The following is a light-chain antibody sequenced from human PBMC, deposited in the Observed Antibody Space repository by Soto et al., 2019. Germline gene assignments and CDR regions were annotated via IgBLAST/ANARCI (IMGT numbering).Light chain of an antibody. CDR1: QSVSRD. CDR3: QQYNNRPPWT. CDR2: GAS. Sequence: EIVMTQSPATLSVSPGERATLSCRASQSVSRDLAWFQQKPGQAPRLLIYGASTRAPDIPARFSASGSGTDFTLIISSLQSEDSAIYYCQQYNNRPPWTFGQGTKVDI. V-gene: IGKV3-15*01. J-gene: IGKJ1*01.